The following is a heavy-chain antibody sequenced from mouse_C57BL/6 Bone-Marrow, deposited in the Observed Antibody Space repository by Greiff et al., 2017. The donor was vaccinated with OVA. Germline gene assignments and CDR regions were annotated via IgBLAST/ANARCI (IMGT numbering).Heavy chain of an antibody. J-gene: IGHJ3*01. CDR2: ISGGGGNT. V-gene: IGHV5-9*01. D-gene: IGHD2-2*01. CDR1: GFTFSSYT. CDR3: ARHLWLRREAWFAY. Sequence: EVKLVESGGGLVKPGGSLKLSCAASGFTFSSYTMSWVRQTPEKRLEWVATISGGGGNTYYPDSVKGRFTISSDNAKNTLYLQMSSLRSEDTALYYCARHLWLRREAWFAYWGQGTLVTVSA.